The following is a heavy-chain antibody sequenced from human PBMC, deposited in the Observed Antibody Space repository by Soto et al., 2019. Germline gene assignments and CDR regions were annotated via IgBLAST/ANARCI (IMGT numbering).Heavy chain of an antibody. V-gene: IGHV3-9*01. CDR3: AKDISSWYSSLFDY. J-gene: IGHJ4*02. Sequence: PGGSLRLSCAASGFTFDDYAMHWVRQAPGKGLEWVSGISWNSGSIGYADSVKGRFTISRDNAKNSLYLQMNSLRAEDTALYYCAKDISSWYSSLFDYWGQGTLVTVSS. CDR2: ISWNSGSI. D-gene: IGHD6-13*01. CDR1: GFTFDDYA.